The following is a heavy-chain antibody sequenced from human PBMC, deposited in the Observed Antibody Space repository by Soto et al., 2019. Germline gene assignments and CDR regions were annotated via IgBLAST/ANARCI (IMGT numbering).Heavy chain of an antibody. Sequence: SETLSLTCAVYGGSFSGYYWSWIRQPPGKWLEWIEEINQSGSTNYNPSLKSRVTISVDTSKNQFSLKLSSVTAADTAVYYCAGANRYRYVDYWGQGTLGTVSS. CDR1: GGSFSGYY. J-gene: IGHJ4*02. V-gene: IGHV4-34*01. D-gene: IGHD5-18*01. CDR2: INQSGST. CDR3: AGANRYRYVDY.